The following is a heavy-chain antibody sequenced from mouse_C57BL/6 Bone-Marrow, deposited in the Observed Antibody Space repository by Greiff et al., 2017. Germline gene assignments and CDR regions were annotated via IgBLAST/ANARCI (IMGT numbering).Heavy chain of an antibody. CDR3: ARDYDPAWFAY. CDR1: GYTFTSYW. J-gene: IGHJ3*01. Sequence: VQLQQPGAELVMPGASVKLSCKASGYTFTSYWMHWVKQRPGQGLEWIGEIDPSDSYTNYNQKFKGKSTLTVDKSSSTAYMQLSSLTSEDSAVDYCARDYDPAWFAYWGQGTLVTVSA. CDR2: IDPSDSYT. D-gene: IGHD2-4*01. V-gene: IGHV1-69*01.